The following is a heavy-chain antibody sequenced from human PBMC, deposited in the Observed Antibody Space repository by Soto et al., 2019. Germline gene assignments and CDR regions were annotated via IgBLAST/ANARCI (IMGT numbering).Heavy chain of an antibody. D-gene: IGHD2-2*01. Sequence: PGESWKISCKGSGCRFTSYWISWVRQMPGKGLEWMGRIDPSDSYTNYSPSFQGHVTISADKSISTAYLQWSSLKASETAMYYCARQGLKLGDIVLVPAYYYYGMDVWGQGTTVTVSS. CDR1: GCRFTSYW. V-gene: IGHV5-10-1*01. CDR3: ARQGLKLGDIVLVPAYYYYGMDV. J-gene: IGHJ6*02. CDR2: IDPSDSYT.